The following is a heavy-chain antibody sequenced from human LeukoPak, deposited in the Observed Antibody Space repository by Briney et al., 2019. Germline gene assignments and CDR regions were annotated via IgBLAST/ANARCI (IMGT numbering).Heavy chain of an antibody. Sequence: SVKVSCKASGGTFSSYVISWVRQAPGQGLEWMGGIIPIFGTANYAQKFQGRVTITADESTSTAYMELSSLRSEDTAVYYCASTCSSTSCYRGDAFDIWGQGTMVTVSS. V-gene: IGHV1-69*13. J-gene: IGHJ3*02. D-gene: IGHD2-2*02. CDR2: IIPIFGTA. CDR3: ASTCSSTSCYRGDAFDI. CDR1: GGTFSSYV.